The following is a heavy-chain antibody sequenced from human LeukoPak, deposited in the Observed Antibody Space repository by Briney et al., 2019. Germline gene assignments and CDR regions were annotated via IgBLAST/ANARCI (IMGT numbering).Heavy chain of an antibody. D-gene: IGHD3-9*01. J-gene: IGHJ4*02. V-gene: IGHV1-18*01. Sequence: ASVKVSCKASGYSFTSYGITWVRRAPGQGLEWMGWITTYNGKTNYAQNFQTRVTMTTDTSTNTAYMELRRLRSDDTAVYYCARGINYDLLTGYSEGFDFWGQGTPVTVSS. CDR1: GYSFTSYG. CDR2: ITTYNGKT. CDR3: ARGINYDLLTGYSEGFDF.